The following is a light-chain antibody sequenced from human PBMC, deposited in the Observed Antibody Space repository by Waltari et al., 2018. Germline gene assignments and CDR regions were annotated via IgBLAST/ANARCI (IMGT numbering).Light chain of an antibody. V-gene: IGLV2-23*02. Sequence: QSALSQPASVSGSPGQSITISCTGTSRDVGRYNLVSRYQQPPGKVPKLIIVEVNKRPSGFSNRFSGSKSGNTASLTISGLQPEDEADYYCCSYASDITLVFGGGTKLTVL. J-gene: IGLJ3*02. CDR1: SRDVGRYNL. CDR3: CSYASDITLV. CDR2: EVN.